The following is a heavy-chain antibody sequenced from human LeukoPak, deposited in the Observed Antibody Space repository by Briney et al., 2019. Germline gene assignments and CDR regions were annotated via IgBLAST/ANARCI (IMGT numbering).Heavy chain of an antibody. J-gene: IGHJ6*03. CDR2: ISAYNGNT. Sequence: ASVKVSCKASGYTFTSYGISWVRQAPGQGLEWMGWISAYNGNTNYAQKLQGRVTMTTDTSTSTAYMELRSLRSDDTAVYYCAREGRYDFWSGYSTLLEYYYYYYYMDVWGKGTTVTVSS. V-gene: IGHV1-18*01. CDR1: GYTFTSYG. CDR3: AREGRYDFWSGYSTLLEYYYYYYYMDV. D-gene: IGHD3-3*01.